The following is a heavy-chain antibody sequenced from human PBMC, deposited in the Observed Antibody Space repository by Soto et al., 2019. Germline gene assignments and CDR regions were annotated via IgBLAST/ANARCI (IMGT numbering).Heavy chain of an antibody. CDR3: ARDRYYGSGTYYNFYSGMDV. Sequence: SETLSLTCTVSGGSISSGDYYWSWIRQPPGKGLEWIGNIFHSGSTYYTPSLQSRVTISLDTSKNHFSLKLSSVTPADTAVYYCARDRYYGSGTYYNFYSGMDVWGQGTTVTVSS. J-gene: IGHJ6*02. CDR2: IFHSGST. CDR1: GGSISSGDYY. V-gene: IGHV4-30-4*01. D-gene: IGHD3-10*01.